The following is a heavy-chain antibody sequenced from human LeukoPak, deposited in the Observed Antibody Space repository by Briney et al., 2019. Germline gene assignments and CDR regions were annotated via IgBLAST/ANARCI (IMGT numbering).Heavy chain of an antibody. CDR3: ARSFYSSSWVSPY. J-gene: IGHJ4*02. CDR2: INHSGST. V-gene: IGHV4-34*01. CDR1: GGSFSGYY. D-gene: IGHD6-13*01. Sequence: SETLSLTCAVYGGSFSGYYWSWIRQPPGKGLEWIGEINHSGSTNYNPSLKSRVIISVDTSKNQFSLNLSSVTAADTAVYYCARSFYSSSWVSPYWGQGTLATVSS.